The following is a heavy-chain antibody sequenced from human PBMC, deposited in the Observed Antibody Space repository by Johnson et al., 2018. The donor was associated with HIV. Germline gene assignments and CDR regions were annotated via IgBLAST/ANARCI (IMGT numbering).Heavy chain of an antibody. CDR1: GFSSRDYY. V-gene: IGHV3-11*01. D-gene: IGHD3-16*01. Sequence: QVQLVESGGGLVQPGGSLRLSCAVSGFSSRDYYMTWIRQAPGKGLEWVAHISTTGASIYYAHSVKGRFTISRDSSKNSLYQQMNSLRADDTALYYCASGDELGEDAFDIWGQGTMVTVSS. CDR3: ASGDELGEDAFDI. CDR2: ISTTGASI. J-gene: IGHJ3*02.